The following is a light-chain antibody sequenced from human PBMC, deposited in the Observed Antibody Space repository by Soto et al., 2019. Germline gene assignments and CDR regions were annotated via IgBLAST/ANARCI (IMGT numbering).Light chain of an antibody. CDR2: DVT. Sequence: SALTQPRAVSGSLGQSVTISCTGTSSDVGGYDYVSWYQQHPGKAPKFMIYDVTKRPSGVPDRFSGSKSGNTASLTISGLQAEDEADYYCCSYAGSYTFVFATGTKLTVL. CDR3: CSYAGSYTFV. CDR1: SSDVGGYDY. J-gene: IGLJ1*01. V-gene: IGLV2-11*01.